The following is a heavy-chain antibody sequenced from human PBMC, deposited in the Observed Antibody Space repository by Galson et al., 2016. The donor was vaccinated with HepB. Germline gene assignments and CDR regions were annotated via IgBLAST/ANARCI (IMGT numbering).Heavy chain of an antibody. D-gene: IGHD5-18*01. J-gene: IGHJ4*02. CDR2: IIYSGNT. CDR1: GGSFNGYY. CDR3: ARERISYGSIGLDY. V-gene: IGHV4-34*09. Sequence: LSLTCAVYGGSFNGYYWTWIRRDPGKALEWIGHIIYSGNTYYNPSLESRVKMSIDTSKNQFYLKLTPVTAADAAVYYCARERISYGSIGLDYWGQGILVTVSS.